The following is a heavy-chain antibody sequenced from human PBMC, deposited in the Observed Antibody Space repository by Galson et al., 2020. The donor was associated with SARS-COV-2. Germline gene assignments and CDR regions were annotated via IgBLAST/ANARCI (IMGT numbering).Heavy chain of an antibody. J-gene: IGHJ6*02. CDR2: MDYSGST. Sequence: SETLSLTCAVSGVSISSGHYYWSWIRQHPGKGLEWIGYMDYSGSTYCSPSLKSRVTISVDTSKNQFSLKLRSVTAADTAVFYCARSGSENYDASSYYYAMDVWGQGTTVSVSS. CDR1: GVSISSGHYY. D-gene: IGHD3-16*01. CDR3: ARSGSENYDASSYYYAMDV. V-gene: IGHV4-31*11.